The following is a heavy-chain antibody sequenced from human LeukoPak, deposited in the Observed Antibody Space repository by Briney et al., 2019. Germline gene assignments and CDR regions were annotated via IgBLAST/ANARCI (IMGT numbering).Heavy chain of an antibody. V-gene: IGHV5-51*04. D-gene: IGHD1-26*01. Sequence: GECLKISCKGSGYTFTTYWIGWVRQMPGTGLEWRGNIYPVDSDTPCSPPFQDQVTIPASKPISTAYLPWSSLKASDTPGHYCASGQSGDWFDPWGQGTLVTVSS. CDR2: IYPVDSDT. CDR1: GYTFTTYW. J-gene: IGHJ5*02. CDR3: ASGQSGDWFDP.